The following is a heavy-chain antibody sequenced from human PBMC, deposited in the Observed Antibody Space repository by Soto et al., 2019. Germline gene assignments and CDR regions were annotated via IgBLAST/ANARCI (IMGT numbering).Heavy chain of an antibody. CDR2: IIPIFGTA. J-gene: IGHJ5*02. D-gene: IGHD3-22*01. CDR3: ATGLHDSSGYFHNWFDP. Sequence: RASVKVSCKASGGTFSSYAISWARQAPGQGLEWMGGIIPIFGTANYAQKFQGRVTITADESTSTAYMELSSLRSEDTAVYYCATGLHDSSGYFHNWFDPWGQGTLVTVSS. CDR1: GGTFSSYA. V-gene: IGHV1-69*13.